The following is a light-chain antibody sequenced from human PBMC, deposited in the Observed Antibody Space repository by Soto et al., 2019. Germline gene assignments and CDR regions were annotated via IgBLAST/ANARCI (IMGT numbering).Light chain of an antibody. V-gene: IGKV1-5*01. CDR1: QSISSW. Sequence: IQMTQSPSTLSASVGYRVTITCRASQSISSWLAWYQQKPGQAPKLLIYDASSLESGVPSRFSGSGSGTEFTLTISSLQPDDFATYYCQQYNSFTWTFGQGTKVDIK. J-gene: IGKJ1*01. CDR3: QQYNSFTWT. CDR2: DAS.